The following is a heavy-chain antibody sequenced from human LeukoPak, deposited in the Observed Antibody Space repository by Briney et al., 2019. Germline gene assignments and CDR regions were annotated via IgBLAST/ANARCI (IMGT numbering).Heavy chain of an antibody. CDR3: ATPLTYYYDSSGYYYDGSLGAFDI. Sequence: ASVKVSCRAPGGTFSSYAISWVRQAPGQGLEWMGGIIPIFGTANYAQKFQGRVTITADESTSTAYMELSSLRSEDTAVYYCATPLTYYYDSSGYYYDGSLGAFDIWGQGTMVTVSS. D-gene: IGHD3-22*01. CDR2: IIPIFGTA. J-gene: IGHJ3*02. V-gene: IGHV1-69*13. CDR1: GGTFSSYA.